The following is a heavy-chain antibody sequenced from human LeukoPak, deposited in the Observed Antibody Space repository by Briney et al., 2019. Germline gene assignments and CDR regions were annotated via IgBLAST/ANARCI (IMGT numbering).Heavy chain of an antibody. D-gene: IGHD2-2*01. Sequence: PSETLSLTCAVSGYSVSSGYYWGWIRQPPGKGLEWIGSIYHSGSTYYNPSLKSRVTISVDTSKNQFSLNLSSVTAADTGVYYCGRHGIGIVVVPAAIVGESDYWGQGTLVTVSS. CDR1: GYSVSSGYY. V-gene: IGHV4-38-2*01. CDR2: IYHSGST. J-gene: IGHJ4*02. CDR3: GRHGIGIVVVPAAIVGESDY.